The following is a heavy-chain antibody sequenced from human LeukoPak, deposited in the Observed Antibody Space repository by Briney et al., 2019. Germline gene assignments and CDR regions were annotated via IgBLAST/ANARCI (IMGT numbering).Heavy chain of an antibody. CDR3: ASPYSGYDYNFDH. J-gene: IGHJ4*02. V-gene: IGHV3-64D*06. Sequence: GGSLRLSCSASGFTFSSYAMHWVRQAPGKGLEYVSSISSNGGSTYYADSVKGRFTIPRDNSKNTLFLQMSSLRTEDTAVYYCASPYSGYDYNFDHWGLGTLVTVSS. D-gene: IGHD5-12*01. CDR1: GFTFSSYA. CDR2: ISSNGGST.